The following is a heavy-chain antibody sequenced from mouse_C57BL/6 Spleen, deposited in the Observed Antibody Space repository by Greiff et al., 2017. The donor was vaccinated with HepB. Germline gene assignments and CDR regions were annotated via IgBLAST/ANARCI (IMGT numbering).Heavy chain of an antibody. Sequence: QVQLQQPGAELVKPGASVKLSCKASGYTFTSYWMQWVKQRPGQGLEWIGEIDPSDSYTNYNQKFKGKATLTVDTSSSTAYMQLSSLTSEDSAVYYCARSEGLRPSYAMDYWGQGTSVTVSS. CDR1: GYTFTSYW. CDR3: ARSEGLRPSYAMDY. D-gene: IGHD2-4*01. CDR2: IDPSDSYT. V-gene: IGHV1-50*01. J-gene: IGHJ4*01.